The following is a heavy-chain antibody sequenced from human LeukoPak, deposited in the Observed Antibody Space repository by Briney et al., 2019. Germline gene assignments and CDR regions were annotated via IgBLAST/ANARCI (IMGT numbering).Heavy chain of an antibody. Sequence: GGSLRLSCAASGFTFSSYAMSWVRQAPGKGLEWVSGIRVSYNTYYADSVKGRFTISRDNSKNTLYLQMNSLRAEDTAVYYCAKEGVATVAFDPWGQGTLVTVSS. CDR1: GFTFSSYA. CDR3: AKEGVATVAFDP. V-gene: IGHV3-23*01. D-gene: IGHD4-23*01. J-gene: IGHJ5*02. CDR2: IRVSYNT.